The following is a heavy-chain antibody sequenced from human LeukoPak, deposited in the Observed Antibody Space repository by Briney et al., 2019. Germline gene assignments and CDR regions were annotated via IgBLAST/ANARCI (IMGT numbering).Heavy chain of an antibody. J-gene: IGHJ6*03. Sequence: SETLSLTCAVYGGSFSGYYWSWIRQPPGKGLEWIGEINHSGSTNYNPSLKSRVTISVDTSKNQFSLKLSSVTAADTAVYYCARDLTFWSDYYYYYMDVWGKGTTVTVSS. CDR2: INHSGST. CDR3: ARDLTFWSDYYYYYMDV. V-gene: IGHV4-34*01. D-gene: IGHD3-3*01. CDR1: GGSFSGYY.